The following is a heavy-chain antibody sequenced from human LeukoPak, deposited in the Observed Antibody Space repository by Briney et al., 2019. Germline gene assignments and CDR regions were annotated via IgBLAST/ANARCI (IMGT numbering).Heavy chain of an antibody. J-gene: IGHJ4*02. V-gene: IGHV4-4*02. D-gene: IGHD4-17*01. CDR3: ARASHDYGDYSHFDY. CDR2: IYRSGST. CDR1: GGSISSSNW. Sequence: SGTLSLTCAVSGGSISSSNWWSWVRQPPGKGLEWIGEIYRSGSTNYNPSLKSRVTISVDKSKNQFSLKLSSVTAADTAVYYCARASHDYGDYSHFDYWGQGTLVTVSS.